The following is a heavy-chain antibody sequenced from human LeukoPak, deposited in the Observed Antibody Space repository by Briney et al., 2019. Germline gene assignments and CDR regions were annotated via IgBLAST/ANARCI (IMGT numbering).Heavy chain of an antibody. D-gene: IGHD6-19*01. Sequence: SETLSLTCTVSGGSISSYYWGWIRQPPGKGLEWIGYIYYSGSTSYNPSLKSRVTISVDTSKNHFSLKLSSVTAADTAVYYCARGRGIAVRSWGQGTLVTVSS. V-gene: IGHV4-59*08. J-gene: IGHJ5*02. CDR1: GGSISSYY. CDR2: IYYSGST. CDR3: ARGRGIAVRS.